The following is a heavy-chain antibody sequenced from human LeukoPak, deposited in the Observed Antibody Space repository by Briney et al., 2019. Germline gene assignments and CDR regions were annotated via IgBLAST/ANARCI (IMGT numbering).Heavy chain of an antibody. J-gene: IGHJ5*02. V-gene: IGHV4-39*01. D-gene: IGHD2-2*01. CDR1: GGSISSSSYY. CDR2: XXXXXST. CDR3: ARARGEYCSSTSCYNWFDP. Sequence: SETLSLTCTVSGGSISSSSYYWGWIRQPPGXXXXXXXXXXXXXSTYYNPSLKSRVTISVDTSKNQFSLKLSSVTAADTAVYYCARARGEYCSSTSCYNWFDPWGQGTLVTVSS.